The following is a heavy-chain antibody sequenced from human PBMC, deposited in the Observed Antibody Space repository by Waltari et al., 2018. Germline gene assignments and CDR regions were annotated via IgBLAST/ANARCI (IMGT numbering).Heavy chain of an antibody. CDR2: ISAYNGNT. Sequence: QVQLVQSGAEVKKPGASVKVSCKASGYTFTSYGISWVRQAPGQGLEWMGWISAYNGNTNYAKKLQGRVTMTTDTSKSTAYMELRSLRSDDTAVYYCARETPRIAAEEPYYYGMDVWGQGTTVTVSS. V-gene: IGHV1-18*01. D-gene: IGHD6-13*01. J-gene: IGHJ6*02. CDR1: GYTFTSYG. CDR3: ARETPRIAAEEPYYYGMDV.